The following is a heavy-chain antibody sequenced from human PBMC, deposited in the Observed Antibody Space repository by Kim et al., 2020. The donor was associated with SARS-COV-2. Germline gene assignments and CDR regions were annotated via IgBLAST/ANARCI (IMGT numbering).Heavy chain of an antibody. CDR1: GFTFSSYA. CDR3: ARALWFGDWIGAFDI. D-gene: IGHD3-10*01. CDR2: ISYDGSNK. Sequence: GGSLRLSCAASGFTFSSYAMHWVRQAPGKGLEWVAVISYDGSNKYYADSVKGRFTISRDNSKNTLYLQMNSLRAEDTAVYYCARALWFGDWIGAFDIWGQGTMVTVSS. J-gene: IGHJ3*02. V-gene: IGHV3-30-3*01.